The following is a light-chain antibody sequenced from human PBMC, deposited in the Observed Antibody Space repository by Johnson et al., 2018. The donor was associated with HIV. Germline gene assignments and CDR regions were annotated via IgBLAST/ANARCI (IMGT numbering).Light chain of an antibody. CDR1: SSNIGNNY. V-gene: IGLV1-51*02. J-gene: IGLJ1*01. Sequence: QPVLTQPPSVSAAPAQKVTISCSGSSSNIGNNYVSWYQQLPGTAPKLLIYENNKRPSGIPDRFSGSKSGTSATLGITGLQTGDEADYYCGTWDSSLSAGGVFGTGTKVTVL. CDR3: GTWDSSLSAGGV. CDR2: ENN.